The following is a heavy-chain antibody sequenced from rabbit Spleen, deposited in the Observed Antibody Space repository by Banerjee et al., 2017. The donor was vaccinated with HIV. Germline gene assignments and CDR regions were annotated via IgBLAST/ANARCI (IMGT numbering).Heavy chain of an antibody. D-gene: IGHD1-1*01. CDR3: ARDLTSVIGWNFNL. Sequence: QSLEESGRDLVKPEGSLTLTCAASGIDFSGTVYVCWVRQAPGKGLDWIACIYGGSGTSTAYASWAKGRFTISKTSSTTVTLQMTSLTAADTATYFCARDLTSVIGWNFNLWGPGTLVTVS. V-gene: IGHV1S40*01. CDR1: GIDFSGTVY. J-gene: IGHJ4*01. CDR2: IYGGSGTST.